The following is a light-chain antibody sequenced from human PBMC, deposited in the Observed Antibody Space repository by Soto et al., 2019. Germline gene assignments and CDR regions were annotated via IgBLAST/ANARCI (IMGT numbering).Light chain of an antibody. CDR3: AAWHDDLHVWL. V-gene: IGLV1-44*01. J-gene: IGLJ3*02. CDR2: SSN. CDR1: DSNIGSTA. Sequence: QSVLTQPPSVSATPGQGVILSCSGGDSNIGSTAVNWYQQLPGTAPRLLIYSSNQRPSGVPDRISGSKSGTSASLAISGLQSEDEADYYCAAWHDDLHVWLFGGGTKLTVL.